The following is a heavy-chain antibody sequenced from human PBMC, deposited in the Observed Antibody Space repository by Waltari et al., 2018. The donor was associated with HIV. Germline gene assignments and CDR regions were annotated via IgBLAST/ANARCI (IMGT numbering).Heavy chain of an antibody. Sequence: QVKLVESGGGWVKPGGSLRLSCAATDFVFSDFFMTWMRQSPGKGPERVGYISGSGTISFYADSVRGRFTISRDNANNSLYLQMNSLRDEDTAIYYCCRGVSSDRWGQGTLVTVSS. CDR3: CRGVSSDR. V-gene: IGHV3-11*01. CDR2: ISGSGTIS. CDR1: DFVFSDFF. J-gene: IGHJ5*02. D-gene: IGHD2-2*01.